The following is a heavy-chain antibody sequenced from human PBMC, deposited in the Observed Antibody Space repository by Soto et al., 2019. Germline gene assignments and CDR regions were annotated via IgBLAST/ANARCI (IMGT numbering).Heavy chain of an antibody. V-gene: IGHV4-59*01. CDR1: GGSISSYY. J-gene: IGHJ6*03. CDR3: ASGIAVAGPYYYYYMDV. CDR2: IYYSGST. Sequence: SETLSLTCTVSGGSISSYYWSWIRQPPGKGLEWIGYIYYSGSTNYNPSLKSRVTISVDTSKNQFSLKLSSVTAADTAVYHCASGIAVAGPYYYYYMDVWGKGTTVTVSS. D-gene: IGHD6-19*01.